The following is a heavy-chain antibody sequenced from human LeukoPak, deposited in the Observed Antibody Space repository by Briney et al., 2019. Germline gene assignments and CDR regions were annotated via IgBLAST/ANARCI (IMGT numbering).Heavy chain of an antibody. CDR2: IYYSGST. V-gene: IGHV4-59*01. D-gene: IGHD6-13*01. Sequence: SETLSLTCTVSGGSISSYYWSWIRQPPGKGLEWIGYIYYSGSTTYNPSLKIRVTISVDTSKNQFSLKLSSVTAADTAVYYCARTGSSWYKYFDYWGQGTLVTVSS. CDR3: ARTGSSWYKYFDY. J-gene: IGHJ4*02. CDR1: GGSISSYY.